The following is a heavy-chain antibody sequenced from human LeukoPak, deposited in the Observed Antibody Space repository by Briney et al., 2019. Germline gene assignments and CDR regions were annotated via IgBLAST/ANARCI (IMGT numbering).Heavy chain of an antibody. J-gene: IGHJ4*02. D-gene: IGHD6-19*01. CDR1: GYTFTGYY. V-gene: IGHV1-2*06. CDR3: ARARAGLSIDY. Sequence: ASVKVSCKASGYTFTGYYMHWVRQAPGQGLEWMGRINPNSGGTNYAQKFQGRVTMTRDTSISTAYMELSRLRSDDTAGYYSARARAGLSIDYWGQGTLVTVSS. CDR2: INPNSGGT.